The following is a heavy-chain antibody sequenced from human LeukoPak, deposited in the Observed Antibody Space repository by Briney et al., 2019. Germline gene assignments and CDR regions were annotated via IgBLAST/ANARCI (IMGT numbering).Heavy chain of an antibody. CDR2: INHSGST. CDR1: GGSFSGYY. V-gene: IGHV4-34*01. J-gene: IGHJ3*02. CDR3: ARPTIFGVVTAFDI. Sequence: SETLSLTCAVYGGSFSGYYWIWIRQPPGNGLEWIGEINHSGSTNYNPSLKSRVTISVDTSKNQFSLKLSSVTAADTAVYYCARPTIFGVVTAFDIWGQGTMVTVSS. D-gene: IGHD3-3*01.